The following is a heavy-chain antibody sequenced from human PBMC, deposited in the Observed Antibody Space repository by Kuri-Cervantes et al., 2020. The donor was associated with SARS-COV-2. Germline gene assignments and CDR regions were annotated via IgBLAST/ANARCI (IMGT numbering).Heavy chain of an antibody. CDR1: GGSFSGYY. CDR3: AGGVGAAVAGTLITIYYYYGMDV. CDR2: INHSGST. V-gene: IGHV4-34*01. D-gene: IGHD6-19*01. J-gene: IGHJ6*02. Sequence: GSLRLSCAVYGGSFSGYYWSWIRQPPGKGLEWIGEINHSGSTNYNPSLKSRVTISVDTSKNQFSLKLSSVTAADTAVYYCAGGVGAAVAGTLITIYYYYGMDVWGQGTTVTVSS.